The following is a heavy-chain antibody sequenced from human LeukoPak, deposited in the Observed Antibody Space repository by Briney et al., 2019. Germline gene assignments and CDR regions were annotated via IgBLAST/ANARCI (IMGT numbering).Heavy chain of an antibody. D-gene: IGHD2-15*01. Sequence: GGSLRLSCAASGFTFSSYAMGWVRQAPGKGLEWVAVISYDGSNKYYADSVKGRFTISRDNSKNTLYLQMNSLRAEDTAVYYCAKDKSSAFDYWGQGTLVTVSS. CDR1: GFTFSSYA. CDR2: ISYDGSNK. V-gene: IGHV3-30-3*01. J-gene: IGHJ4*02. CDR3: AKDKSSAFDY.